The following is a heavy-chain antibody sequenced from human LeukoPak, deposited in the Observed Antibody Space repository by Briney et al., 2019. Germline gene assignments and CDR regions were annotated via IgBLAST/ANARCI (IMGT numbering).Heavy chain of an antibody. V-gene: IGHV3-23*01. D-gene: IGHD1-26*01. CDR3: AKRLSSGSYYDY. J-gene: IGHJ4*02. Sequence: PGGSLRLSCAASGFTFSSYAMSWVRQAPGKGLEWVSAISGSGGSTYYADSVKGRFTISRDNSKNTLYLQMNSPRAEDTAVYYCAKRLSSGSYYDYWGQGTLVTVSS. CDR2: ISGSGGST. CDR1: GFTFSSYA.